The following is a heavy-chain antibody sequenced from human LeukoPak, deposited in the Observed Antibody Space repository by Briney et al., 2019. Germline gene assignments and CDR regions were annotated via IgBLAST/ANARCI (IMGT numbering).Heavy chain of an antibody. Sequence: SETLSLTCTVSGGSISSYYWSWIRQPPGKGLEWIGYIYYSGSTNYNPSLKSRVTISVDTSKNQFPLKLSSVTAADTAVYYCARLADCGGDCYAYYYYYYMDVWGKGTTVTVSS. V-gene: IGHV4-59*01. CDR1: GGSISSYY. CDR3: ARLADCGGDCYAYYYYYYMDV. D-gene: IGHD2-21*02. J-gene: IGHJ6*03. CDR2: IYYSGST.